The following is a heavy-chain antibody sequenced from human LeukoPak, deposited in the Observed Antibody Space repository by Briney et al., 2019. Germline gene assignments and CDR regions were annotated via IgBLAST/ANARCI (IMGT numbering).Heavy chain of an antibody. Sequence: SETLSLTCAVYGGSFSAYYWSWIRQPPGKGLEWIGEINHSGSTNYNPSLKSRVNISVDTSKSQFSLKLSSVTAADTAVYYCARVSRLWWARDIWGQGTMVTVSS. J-gene: IGHJ3*02. D-gene: IGHD2-21*01. CDR3: ARVSRLWWARDI. CDR2: INHSGST. CDR1: GGSFSAYY. V-gene: IGHV4-34*01.